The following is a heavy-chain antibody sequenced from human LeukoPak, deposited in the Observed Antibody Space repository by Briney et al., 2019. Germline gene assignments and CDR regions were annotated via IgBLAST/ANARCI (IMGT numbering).Heavy chain of an antibody. CDR2: IYFSGGT. CDR1: GDSISSSNCY. Sequence: SETLSLTCTVSGDSISSSNCYWGWIRQPPGKGLEWIGSIYFSGGTYYNASLKSRVTISVDTSKNQFSLKLTSVAAADTAMYYCTRDMEYPGAGFDYWGQGIPVTVSS. J-gene: IGHJ4*02. V-gene: IGHV4-39*07. D-gene: IGHD3-3*01. CDR3: TRDMEYPGAGFDY.